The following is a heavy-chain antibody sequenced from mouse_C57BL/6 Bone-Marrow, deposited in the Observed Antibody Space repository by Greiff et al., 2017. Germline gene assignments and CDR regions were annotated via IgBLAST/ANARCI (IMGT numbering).Heavy chain of an antibody. CDR2: IRNKANGYTT. J-gene: IGHJ1*03. D-gene: IGHD2-1*01. CDR3: ARYAFYYYVPWYFDV. Sequence: EVQLVESGGGLVQPGGSLSLSCAASGFTFTDYYMSWVRQPPGKALEWLGFIRNKANGYTTEYSASVKGQFTISRDNSQSILYLQMNALRAEDSATYYCARYAFYYYVPWYFDVWGTGTTVTVSS. CDR1: GFTFTDYY. V-gene: IGHV7-3*01.